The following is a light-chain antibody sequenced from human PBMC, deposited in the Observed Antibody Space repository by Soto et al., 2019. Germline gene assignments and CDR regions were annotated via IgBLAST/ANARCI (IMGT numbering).Light chain of an antibody. J-gene: IGLJ1*01. Sequence: QSVLTQPPSASGSPGQSVTISCTGTSSDAGAYIFVSWYQQHPGKAPKLMVYDVNRRPPGVPDRFFGSKSGNTASLTVSGLQAEDEADYYCAAWDDSLNGPVFGTGTKVTVL. V-gene: IGLV2-8*01. CDR3: AAWDDSLNGPV. CDR2: DVN. CDR1: SSDAGAYIF.